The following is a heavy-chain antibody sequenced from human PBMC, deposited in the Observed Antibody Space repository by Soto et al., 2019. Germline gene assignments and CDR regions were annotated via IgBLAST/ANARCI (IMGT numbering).Heavy chain of an antibody. Sequence: GGSLRLSCAASGFTFSSYGMHWVRQAPGKGLEWVAVIWYDGSNKYYADSVKGRFTISRDNSKNTLYLQMNSLRAEDTAVYYCARIYSSSAGGPPIWGQGTMVTVSS. D-gene: IGHD6-6*01. CDR1: GFTFSSYG. CDR2: IWYDGSNK. J-gene: IGHJ3*02. CDR3: ARIYSSSAGGPPI. V-gene: IGHV3-33*01.